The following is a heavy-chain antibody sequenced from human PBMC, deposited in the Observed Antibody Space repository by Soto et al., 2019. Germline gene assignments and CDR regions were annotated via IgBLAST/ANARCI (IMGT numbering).Heavy chain of an antibody. V-gene: IGHV4-61*01. CDR3: ARIDGDYGHNWFDP. Sequence: QVQLKESGPGLLKPSETLSLTCTVSGASVSSASYYWAWLRQPPGRGLEWIGSVYFSGSTSYIPPLKSRVTISVATSKNQFSLNLASVTASDSAVYYCARIDGDYGHNWFDPWGQGTLVIVSP. CDR1: GASVSSASYY. CDR2: VYFSGST. J-gene: IGHJ5*02. D-gene: IGHD4-17*01.